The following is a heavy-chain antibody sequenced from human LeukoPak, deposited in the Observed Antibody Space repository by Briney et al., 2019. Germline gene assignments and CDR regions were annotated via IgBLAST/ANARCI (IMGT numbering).Heavy chain of an antibody. V-gene: IGHV4-34*01. CDR3: ARDSKSSGWYGDWFDP. J-gene: IGHJ5*02. CDR1: GGSFSGYY. CDR2: INHSGST. Sequence: PSETLSLTCAVYGGSFSGYYWSWIRQPPGKGLEWIGEINHSGSTNYNPSLKSRVTISVDTPKNQFSLKLSSVTAADTAVYYCARDSKSSGWYGDWFDPWGQGTLVTVSS. D-gene: IGHD6-19*01.